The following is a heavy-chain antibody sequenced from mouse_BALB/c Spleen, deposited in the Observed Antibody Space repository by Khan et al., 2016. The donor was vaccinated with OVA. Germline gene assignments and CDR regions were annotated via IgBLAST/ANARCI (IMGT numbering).Heavy chain of an antibody. CDR2: INYSGST. D-gene: IGHD2-3*01. CDR3: ARDGSRYNYAMDY. CDR1: GYSITSDYA. V-gene: IGHV3-2*02. Sequence: VQLKESGPGLVNPSQSLSLTCTVTGYSITSDYAWNWIRQFPGNKLEWMGYINYSGSTNYNPALKSRISITRDTSKKQFFLQLNSVTTDDTATYYCARDGSRYNYAMDYWGQGTSVTVSS. J-gene: IGHJ4*01.